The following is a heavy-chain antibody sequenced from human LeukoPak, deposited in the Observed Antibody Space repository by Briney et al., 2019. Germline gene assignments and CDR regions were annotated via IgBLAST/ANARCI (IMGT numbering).Heavy chain of an antibody. CDR3: AARKVRGVWFYLDY. V-gene: IGHV3-23*01. CDR2: IYDDNT. D-gene: IGHD3-10*01. CDR1: GFTVSAYA. Sequence: GGSLRPSCAASGFTVSAYAMAWVRQAPGKELEWDSTIYDDNTYYADSAKGRFAISTDNSKNTLYLQMNSLRVEDTAVYFCAARKVRGVWFYLDYWGQGTLVTVSS. J-gene: IGHJ4*02.